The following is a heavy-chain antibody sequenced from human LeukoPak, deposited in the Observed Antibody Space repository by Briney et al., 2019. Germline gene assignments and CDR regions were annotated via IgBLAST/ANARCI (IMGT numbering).Heavy chain of an antibody. V-gene: IGHV4-34*01. Sequence: SETLSLTCAVYGGSFSGYYWSWIRQPPGKGLEWIGEINHSGSTNYNPSLKSRVTISVDTSKNQFSLKLSSVTAADTAVYYCARGRQQLVLYYYYMDVWGKGTTVTVSS. J-gene: IGHJ6*03. D-gene: IGHD6-13*01. CDR1: GGSFSGYY. CDR3: ARGRQQLVLYYYYMDV. CDR2: INHSGST.